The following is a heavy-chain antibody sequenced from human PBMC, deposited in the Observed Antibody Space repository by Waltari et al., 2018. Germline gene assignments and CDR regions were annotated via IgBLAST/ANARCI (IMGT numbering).Heavy chain of an antibody. V-gene: IGHV1-69*08. D-gene: IGHD1-26*01. J-gene: IGHJ4*02. CDR1: GGTFSSYA. Sequence: QVQLVQSGAEVKKPGSSVKVSCKASGGTFSSYAISWVRQAPGQGLEWMGRIIPIFGTANYAQKFQGRVTITADKSTSTAYMELSSLRSEDTAVYYCARDLDPFKLLGEFDYWGQGTLVTVSS. CDR2: IIPIFGTA. CDR3: ARDLDPFKLLGEFDY.